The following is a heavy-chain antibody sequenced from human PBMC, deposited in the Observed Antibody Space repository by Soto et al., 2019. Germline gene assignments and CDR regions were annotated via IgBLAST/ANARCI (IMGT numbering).Heavy chain of an antibody. J-gene: IGHJ4*02. D-gene: IGHD3-9*01. V-gene: IGHV1-18*01. Sequence: QVQLVQSGAEVKKPGASVKVSCKASGYTFTSYGISWVRQAPGQGLEWMGWISAYNGNTNYAQKLQGRFTMTTDTPNSTAYRELTSLRSDQTAVYYCTREEPPSLTGGQGTLVTVSS. CDR1: GYTFTSYG. CDR3: TREEPPSLT. CDR2: ISAYNGNT.